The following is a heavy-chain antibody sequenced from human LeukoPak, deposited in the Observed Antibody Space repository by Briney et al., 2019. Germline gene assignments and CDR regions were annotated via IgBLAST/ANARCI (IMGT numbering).Heavy chain of an antibody. V-gene: IGHV4-39*01. CDR2: IYYSGST. J-gene: IGHJ2*01. CDR3: ASSKKGGAVAGYYWYFDL. CDR1: GGSISSSSYY. D-gene: IGHD6-19*01. Sequence: SETLSLTCTVSGGSISSSSYYWGWIRQPPGKGLEWIGSIYYSGSTYYNPSLKSRVTISVDTSKNQFSLKLSSVTAADTAAYYCASSKKGGAVAGYYWYFDLWGRGTLVTVSS.